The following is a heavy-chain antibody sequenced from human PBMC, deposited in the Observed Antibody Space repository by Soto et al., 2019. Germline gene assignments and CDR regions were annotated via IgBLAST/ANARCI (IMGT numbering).Heavy chain of an antibody. J-gene: IGHJ6*02. CDR1: GFTFSDYY. CDR3: ARDRPYVPRHYYYGMDV. CDR2: ISSTGSTI. D-gene: IGHD3-16*01. Sequence: QVQLVESGGGLVKPGGSLRLSCAASGFTFSDYYMSWIRQAPGKGLEWVSYISSTGSTIYYADSVKGRFTISRDNAKNSLYLQMNSLRAEDTAVYYCARDRPYVPRHYYYGMDVCGQGTTVTVSS. V-gene: IGHV3-11*01.